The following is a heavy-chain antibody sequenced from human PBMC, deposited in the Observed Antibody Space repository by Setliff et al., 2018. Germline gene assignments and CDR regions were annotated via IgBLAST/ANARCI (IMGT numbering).Heavy chain of an antibody. CDR3: ARYGGGHFWFFGL. V-gene: IGHV4-34*01. CDR2: IDHSGRT. D-gene: IGHD2-15*01. CDR1: GGSLSGYY. J-gene: IGHJ2*01. Sequence: SETLSLTCAVYGGSLSGYYWTWVRQPPGKGLEWIGEIDHSGRTNYNPSLRSRVTISLDTSKQQFSLNLISVTAADTAVYYCARYGGGHFWFFGLWGRGTLVTVSS.